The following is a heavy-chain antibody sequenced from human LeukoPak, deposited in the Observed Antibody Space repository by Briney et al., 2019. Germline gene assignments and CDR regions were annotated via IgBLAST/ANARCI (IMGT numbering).Heavy chain of an antibody. D-gene: IGHD3-22*01. CDR1: GFTFSSNE. V-gene: IGHV3-48*02. Sequence: QTGGSLRLSCAASGFTFSSNEMNWVRQAPGKGLEWVSYTSSSSGTIYYADSVKSRFTISRDNAKNSLFLQMNGLRDEDTAVYYCVRDRDSGGSLDYWGQGTLVTVSS. CDR3: VRDRDSGGSLDY. CDR2: TSSSSGTI. J-gene: IGHJ4*02.